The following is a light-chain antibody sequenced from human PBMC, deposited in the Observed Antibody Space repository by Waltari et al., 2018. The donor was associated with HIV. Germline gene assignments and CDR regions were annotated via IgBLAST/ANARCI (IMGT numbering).Light chain of an antibody. Sequence: SSELTQDPAVSVALGQTVRITSPGDTLRNYYATWYQQKPGQAPLLVMYGKNNRPSGIPDRFSGSTSGNTASLTITGTQAEDEADYYCSSRDNSGNHVVFGGGTKLTVL. CDR3: SSRDNSGNHVV. CDR2: GKN. CDR1: TLRNYY. J-gene: IGLJ2*01. V-gene: IGLV3-19*01.